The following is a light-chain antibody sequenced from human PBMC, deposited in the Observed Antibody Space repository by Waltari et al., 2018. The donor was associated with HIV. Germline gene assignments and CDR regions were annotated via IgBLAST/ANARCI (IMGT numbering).Light chain of an antibody. J-gene: IGLJ2*01. V-gene: IGLV3-1*01. CDR2: EDN. Sequence: SYELTQPPSLSVSPGQTASITCSGDNLGNKYVCWYMQKPGQSPVLVIYEDNKRPSGIPERFSGSNSGHKATLTISGTQAVDEADYYCQVWDSSPPVFFGGGTKLTV. CDR1: NLGNKY. CDR3: QVWDSSPPVF.